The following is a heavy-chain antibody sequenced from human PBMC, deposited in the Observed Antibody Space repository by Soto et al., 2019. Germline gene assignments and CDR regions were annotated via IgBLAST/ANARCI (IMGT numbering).Heavy chain of an antibody. Sequence: SETLSLTCAVYGGSFSGYYWSWIRQPPGKGLEWIGEINHSGSTNYNPSLKSRVTISVDRSKNQFSLKLSSVTAADTAVYYCARCNGGDYIDYWGQGTLVTVSS. CDR3: ARCNGGDYIDY. CDR1: GGSFSGYY. D-gene: IGHD2-8*01. CDR2: INHSGST. V-gene: IGHV4-34*01. J-gene: IGHJ4*02.